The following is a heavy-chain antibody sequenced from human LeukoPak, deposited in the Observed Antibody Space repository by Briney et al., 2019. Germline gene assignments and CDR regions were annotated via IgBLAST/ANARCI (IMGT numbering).Heavy chain of an antibody. D-gene: IGHD3-10*01. J-gene: IGHJ5*01. CDR1: GFTLSPYW. CDR3: ATDNYGWGSHDS. Sequence: GGSLRLSCAASGFTLSPYWMTWVRQAPGKGLEWVANIKQDGSAQHYVDSVKGRFTISRDNAKNSLYLQMNSLRVEDTAVYYCATDNYGWGSHDSWGQETLVTVSS. V-gene: IGHV3-7*01. CDR2: IKQDGSAQ.